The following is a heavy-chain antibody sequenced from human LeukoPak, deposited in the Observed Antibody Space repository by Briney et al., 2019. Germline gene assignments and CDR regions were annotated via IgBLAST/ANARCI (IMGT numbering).Heavy chain of an antibody. CDR3: AQQVGYCSSGSCYFTY. D-gene: IGHD2-15*01. CDR1: GFTFSNYA. V-gene: IGHV3-23*01. Sequence: GGSLRLSCAASGFTFSNYAMSWVRQAPGKGLEWVSGINGGGGGGTFHADSVRGRFTISRDNSKNTLYLQMSSLRAEDTAVYYCAQQVGYCSSGSCYFTYWGQGTLVTVSS. CDR2: INGGGGGGT. J-gene: IGHJ1*01.